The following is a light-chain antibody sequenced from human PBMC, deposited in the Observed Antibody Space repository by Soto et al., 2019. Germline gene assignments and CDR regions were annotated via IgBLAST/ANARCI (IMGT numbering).Light chain of an antibody. CDR1: QGSSSY. V-gene: IGKV1-8*01. CDR3: QQYSSYPRT. J-gene: IGKJ2*01. CDR2: GAS. Sequence: AIRMTQSPSSFSASTGDRVTITCRASQGSSSYLAWYQQEPGKAPKLLIYGASTLLSGVPSRFSGSGSGTDFTLTIRYLQSEDFATYYCQQYSSYPRTFGQGTKLEIK.